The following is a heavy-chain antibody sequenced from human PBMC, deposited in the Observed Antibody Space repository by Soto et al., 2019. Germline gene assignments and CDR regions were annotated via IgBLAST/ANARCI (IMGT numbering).Heavy chain of an antibody. J-gene: IGHJ6*02. CDR2: INHSGST. V-gene: IGHV4-34*01. D-gene: IGHD2-15*01. CDR3: ARDPEVVVVAAISYGMDV. Sequence: SETLSLTCGVYGGSFSGYYWSWIRQPPGKGLEWIGEINHSGSTNYNPSLKSRVTISVDTSKNQFSLKLSSVTAADTAVYYCARDPEVVVVAAISYGMDVWGQGTTVTVSS. CDR1: GGSFSGYY.